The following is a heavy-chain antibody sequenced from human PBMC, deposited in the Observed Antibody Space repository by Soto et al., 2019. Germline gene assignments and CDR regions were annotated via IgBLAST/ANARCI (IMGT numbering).Heavy chain of an antibody. CDR2: INRTSINT. Sequence: EVQLVESGGGLVKPGGSLRLSCAASGFTFSSYSMNWVRQAPGKGLEWVSAINRTSINTHYADSVKGRCTISRDNAKNSLYLQMNSLRVEDTAVYYWVRDLLEVVTKFDPWGQGTLVTVSS. J-gene: IGHJ5*02. CDR1: GFTFSSYS. CDR3: VRDLLEVVTKFDP. V-gene: IGHV3-21*01. D-gene: IGHD1-1*01.